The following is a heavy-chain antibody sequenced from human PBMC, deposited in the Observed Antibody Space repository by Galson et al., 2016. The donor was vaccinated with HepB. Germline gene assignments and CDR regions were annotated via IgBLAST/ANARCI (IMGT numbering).Heavy chain of an antibody. D-gene: IGHD3-22*01. CDR3: VTGVSSSGSWFDP. J-gene: IGHJ5*02. CDR2: LSYSGST. V-gene: IGHV4-39*07. Sequence: SETLSLTCTVSGGSITNRSYYWGWVRQPPGKGLEWVGSLSYSGSTYYNPSLKSRATISVDTSKNHFSLKLRSVTAADTAVYFCVTGVSSSGSWFDPRGQGTLVTVSS. CDR1: GGSITNRSYY.